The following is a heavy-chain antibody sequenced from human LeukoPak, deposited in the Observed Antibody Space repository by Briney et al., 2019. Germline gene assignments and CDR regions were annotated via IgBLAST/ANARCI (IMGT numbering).Heavy chain of an antibody. CDR1: GGSVSSGSYY. CDR2: IYYSGST. V-gene: IGHV4-61*01. Sequence: SETLSLTCTVSGGSVSSGSYYWSWIRQPPGKGLEWIGYIYYSGSTNYNPSLKSRVTISVDTSKNQFSLKLSSVTAADTAVYYCARDGPYSSSWYGYYYYGMDVWGQGTTVTVSS. J-gene: IGHJ6*02. CDR3: ARDGPYSSSWYGYYYYGMDV. D-gene: IGHD6-13*01.